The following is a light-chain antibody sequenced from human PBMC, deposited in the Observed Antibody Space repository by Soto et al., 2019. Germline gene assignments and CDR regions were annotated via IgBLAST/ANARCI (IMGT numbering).Light chain of an antibody. CDR1: QSLLHSDGKTY. CDR3: MQSIQFPLT. V-gene: IGKV2D-29*01. Sequence: DIVMTQTPLSLSVTPGQPASISCKTSQSLLHSDGKTYLFWFLQKPGQPPHLLIYEVSNRFPGVXDXXSGSGSGTDFTLKISRVEAEDVGVYYCMQSIQFPLTFGGGTKVEIK. J-gene: IGKJ4*01. CDR2: EVS.